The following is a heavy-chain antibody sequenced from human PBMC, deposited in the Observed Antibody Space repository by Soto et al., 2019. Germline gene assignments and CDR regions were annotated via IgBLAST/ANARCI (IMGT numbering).Heavy chain of an antibody. J-gene: IGHJ4*02. V-gene: IGHV3-23*01. D-gene: IGHD3-22*01. CDR3: AKWHTNNFDSLAFAGFDW. Sequence: ELQLLGSGGDLVHPGGSLRLSCAASGFTFSDCAMAWVRQAPGKGLEWVSAISAGGSTYYAYSVRVRFTISRNNSKSTLDLQMNNLRAEDTATYYCAKWHTNNFDSLAFAGFDWWGQGTQVTVSS. CDR1: GFTFSDCA. CDR2: ISAGGST.